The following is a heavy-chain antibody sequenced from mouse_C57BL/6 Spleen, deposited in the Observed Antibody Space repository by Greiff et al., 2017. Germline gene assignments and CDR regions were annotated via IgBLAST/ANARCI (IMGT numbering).Heavy chain of an antibody. CDR3: ARKVDFDY. Sequence: VQLQQSGPELVKPGASVKISCKASGYSFTGYYMNWVKQSPEKSLEWIGEINPSTGGTTYNQKFKAKATLTVDKSSSTAYMQLKSLTSEDSAVYYCARKVDFDYWGQGTTLTVSA. V-gene: IGHV1-42*01. CDR2: INPSTGGT. J-gene: IGHJ2*01. CDR1: GYSFTGYY. D-gene: IGHD1-1*01.